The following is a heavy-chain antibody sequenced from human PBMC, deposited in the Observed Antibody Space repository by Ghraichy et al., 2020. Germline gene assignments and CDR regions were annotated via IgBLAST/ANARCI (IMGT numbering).Heavy chain of an antibody. CDR2: IYYSGST. CDR1: GGSISSGGYS. Sequence: SETLSLTCAVSGGSISSGGYSWSWIRQPPGKGLEWIGYIYYSGSTYYNPSLKSRVTISVDTSKNQFSLKLSSVTAADTAVYYCARARGGDSSGRRGNWFDPWGQGTLVTVSS. J-gene: IGHJ5*02. CDR3: ARARGGDSSGRRGNWFDP. D-gene: IGHD3-22*01. V-gene: IGHV4-30-4*07.